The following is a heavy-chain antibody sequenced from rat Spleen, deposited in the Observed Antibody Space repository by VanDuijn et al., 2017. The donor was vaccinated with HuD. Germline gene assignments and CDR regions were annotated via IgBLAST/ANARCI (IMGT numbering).Heavy chain of an antibody. V-gene: IGHV5-19*01. Sequence: EVQLVESEGGLVQPGGSLKVSCAASGFTFSNYGTHWIRQAPTKGLEWVASISPSGGSTYYRDSVKGRFTISRDNAKSTLYLQMDSLRSEDTATYYCVSHGARISRFAYWGQGTLVTVSS. D-gene: IGHD2-7*01. CDR3: VSHGARISRFAY. CDR1: GFTFSNYG. CDR2: ISPSGGST. J-gene: IGHJ3*01.